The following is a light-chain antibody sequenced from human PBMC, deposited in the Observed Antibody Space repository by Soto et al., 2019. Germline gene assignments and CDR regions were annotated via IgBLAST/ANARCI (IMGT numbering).Light chain of an antibody. CDR3: QHYGSLPFT. CDR1: QSVSSNY. V-gene: IGKV3-20*01. Sequence: SELEQSGGSLTLKQGKRATLSRRVSQSVSSNYLAWYQQKPGQAPRLVIYGASSRATVIPDRFSGSGSGTAFTLSISRLEPEDFAVYSCQHYGSLPFTFGPGTKVDIK. J-gene: IGKJ3*01. CDR2: GAS.